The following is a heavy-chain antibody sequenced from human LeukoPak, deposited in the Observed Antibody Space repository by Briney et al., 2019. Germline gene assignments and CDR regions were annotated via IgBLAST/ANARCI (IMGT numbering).Heavy chain of an antibody. D-gene: IGHD3-10*01. J-gene: IGHJ3*02. CDR3: ARDSPDYGSAFDI. CDR2: IYYSGST. Sequence: SETLSLTCTVSGGSISSYYWSWIRQPPGKGLEWIGYIYYSGSTNYNPSLKSRVTISVDTSKNQFPLKLSSVTAADTAVYYCARDSPDYGSAFDIWGQGTMVTVSS. CDR1: GGSISSYY. V-gene: IGHV4-59*01.